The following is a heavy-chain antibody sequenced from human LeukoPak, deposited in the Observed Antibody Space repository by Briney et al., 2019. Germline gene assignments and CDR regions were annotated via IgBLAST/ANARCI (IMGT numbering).Heavy chain of an antibody. Sequence: GGSLRLSCDASGFTFSHFGMHWLRQAPGKGLEWVAVIWSDGTNQYYADSVKGRFTISRDNFKNKVSLQMNRLRAEDTAVSYCAKDTQRGFDYRNSLEHWGQGTLVTVSS. J-gene: IGHJ4*02. V-gene: IGHV3-33*03. CDR3: AKDTQRGFDYRNSLEH. CDR2: IWSDGTNQ. D-gene: IGHD4-11*01. CDR1: GFTFSHFG.